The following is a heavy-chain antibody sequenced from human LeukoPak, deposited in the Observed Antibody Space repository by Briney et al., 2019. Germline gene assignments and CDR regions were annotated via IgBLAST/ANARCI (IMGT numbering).Heavy chain of an antibody. D-gene: IGHD6-13*01. J-gene: IGHJ6*03. CDR1: GGSIRSDY. CDR2: VYYSGST. Sequence: PSETLSLTCTVSGGSIRSDYWSWIRQPPGKGLEWIGYVYYSGSTNYNPSLKSRVTISVDTSKNQFSLKLSSVTAADTAVYYCARTTEAHSWRTRYYDYYMDVWGKGTTVTVSS. CDR3: ARTTEAHSWRTRYYDYYMDV. V-gene: IGHV4-59*01.